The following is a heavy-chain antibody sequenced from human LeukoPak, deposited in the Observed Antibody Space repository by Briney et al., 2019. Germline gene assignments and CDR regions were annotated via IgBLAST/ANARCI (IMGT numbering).Heavy chain of an antibody. V-gene: IGHV3-66*01. CDR2: IYDGGFT. CDR3: ARVMGRLVRNWYFDL. Sequence: GGSLRLSCAGSGFTVSNNYMAWARQAPGKGLEWVSVIYDGGFTEYTDSVKGRFTISRDNSKNTLDLQMNSLRAEDTAVYYCARVMGRLVRNWYFDLWGRGTLVTVSS. D-gene: IGHD3-9*01. J-gene: IGHJ2*01. CDR1: GFTVSNNY.